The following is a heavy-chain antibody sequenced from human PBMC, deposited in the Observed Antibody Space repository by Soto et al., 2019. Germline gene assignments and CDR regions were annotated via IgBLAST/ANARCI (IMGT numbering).Heavy chain of an antibody. J-gene: IGHJ3*02. D-gene: IGHD4-17*01. CDR2: INPSGGST. V-gene: IGHV1-46*03. Sequence: ASVKVSCKASGYTFTSYYMHWVRQAPGQGLEWMGIINPSGGSTSYAQKFQGRVTMTRDTSTSTVYMELSSLRSEDTAVYYCASDYGDYEYAFDIWGQGTMVTVSS. CDR3: ASDYGDYEYAFDI. CDR1: GYTFTSYY.